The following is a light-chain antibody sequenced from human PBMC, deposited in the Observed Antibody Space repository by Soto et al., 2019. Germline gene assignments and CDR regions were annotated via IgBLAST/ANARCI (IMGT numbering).Light chain of an antibody. CDR1: QSVSSY. CDR3: QQRSNWPRT. CDR2: DAS. Sequence: EIVMTQSPATLPVSPGERATLSCRASQSVSSYLAWYQQKPGQAPRLLIYDASNRATGIPARFSGSGSGTDFTLTISSLEPEDFAVYYRQQRSNWPRTFGQGAMVDI. J-gene: IGKJ1*01. V-gene: IGKV3-11*01.